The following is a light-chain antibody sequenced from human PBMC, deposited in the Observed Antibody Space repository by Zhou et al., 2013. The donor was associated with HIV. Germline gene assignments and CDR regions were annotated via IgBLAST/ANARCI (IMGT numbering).Light chain of an antibody. Sequence: DIQMTQSPPSLSASVGDRVTISCRASQTISRYLNWYQHKPGRAPKLLIYVASTLQSGVPSRFSGSGSGTEFTLTINSLQPEDFATYYCQQSYTGFTFGRGTKVEI. CDR3: QQSYTGFT. V-gene: IGKV1-39*01. CDR2: VAS. CDR1: QTISRY. J-gene: IGKJ4*01.